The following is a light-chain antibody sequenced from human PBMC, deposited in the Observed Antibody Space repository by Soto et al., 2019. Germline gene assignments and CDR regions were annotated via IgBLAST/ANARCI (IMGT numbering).Light chain of an antibody. V-gene: IGKV1-39*01. CDR2: GTS. CDR3: QKSDGPPT. CDR1: QDVNNY. J-gene: IGKJ1*01. Sequence: DIQMTQSPSSLSASVGDRITITCRASQDVNNYLNWYQQKPGKAPKLLISGTSNLHKGVPSRFSGSGSKKKSPPTIAGLHPEVFATYFGQKSDGPPTFAKGPKVKVK.